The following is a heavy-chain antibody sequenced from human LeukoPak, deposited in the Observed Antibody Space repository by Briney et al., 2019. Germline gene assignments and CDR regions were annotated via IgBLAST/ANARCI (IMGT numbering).Heavy chain of an antibody. CDR3: ANGGQESKQETLLPRYYHYLDV. J-gene: IGHJ6*03. Sequence: GGSLRLSCAASGFTFSSYGMHRVRQAPGKGLEWVAFIPYDGSNKYYADSVKGRFTISRDNSKNTLYLQMNSLRAEDTDVYYCANGGQESKQETLLPRYYHYLDVGGKGTTVTVSS. CDR1: GFTFSSYG. V-gene: IGHV3-30*02. CDR2: IPYDGSNK. D-gene: IGHD3-16*01.